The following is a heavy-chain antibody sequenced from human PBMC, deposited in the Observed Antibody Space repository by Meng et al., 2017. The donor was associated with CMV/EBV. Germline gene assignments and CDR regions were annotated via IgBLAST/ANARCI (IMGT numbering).Heavy chain of an antibody. CDR2: IYTCGST. Sequence: VQLHVPGPGPVQPQQTLSLPHTFSVGSFSSGSYYWSWRRQPAGTGLEWIGRIYTCGSTNYNPSLKSRVTISADKAICTAYLQWSSLKASDTAMYYCARIGNVEMATIFDYWGQGTLVTVSS. V-gene: IGHV4-61*02. CDR1: VGSFSSGSYY. CDR3: ARIGNVEMATIFDY. D-gene: IGHD5-24*01. J-gene: IGHJ4*02.